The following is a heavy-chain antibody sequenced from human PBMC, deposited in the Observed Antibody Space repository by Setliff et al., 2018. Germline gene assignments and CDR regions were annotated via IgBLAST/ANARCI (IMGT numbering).Heavy chain of an antibody. CDR1: GYTFTGYY. J-gene: IGHJ4*02. V-gene: IGHV1-2*02. CDR3: AREFPGGRKGFDY. Sequence: ASVKVSCKASGYTFTGYYMHWVRQAPGQGLEWMGWINPHDGYTHCSQKFEDRVTVTRDTSTSTVYMDLSALTSEDTAVYYCAREFPGGRKGFDYWGQGTPVTVPQ. D-gene: IGHD3-10*01. CDR2: INPHDGYT.